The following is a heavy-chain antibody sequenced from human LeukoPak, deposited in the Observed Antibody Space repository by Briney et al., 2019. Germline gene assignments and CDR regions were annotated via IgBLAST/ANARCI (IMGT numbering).Heavy chain of an antibody. CDR3: AKDLNSGYYYFDC. D-gene: IGHD3-22*01. CDR2: VSGSGGST. J-gene: IGHJ4*02. CDR1: GFTFNNYA. Sequence: PGGSLRLSCAASGFTFNNYAMSWVRQAPGKGLEWVSAVSGSGGSTYYADSVKGRFTISRDNSKNTLYLQMNSLSAEDTAVYYCAKDLNSGYYYFDCWGQGTLVTVSS. V-gene: IGHV3-23*01.